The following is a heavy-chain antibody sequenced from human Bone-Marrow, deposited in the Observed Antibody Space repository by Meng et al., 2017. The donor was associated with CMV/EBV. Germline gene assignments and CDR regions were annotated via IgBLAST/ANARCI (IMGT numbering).Heavy chain of an antibody. CDR1: GFTFSSYA. V-gene: IGHV3-20*04. J-gene: IGHJ6*02. D-gene: IGHD3-3*01. Sequence: GESLKISCAASGFTFSSYAMHWVRQAPGKGLEWVSGINWNGGSTGYADSVKGRFTISRDNAKNSLYLQMNSLRAEDTALYYCARVGGVPYISGYFYYYGMDVWGQGTTVTVSS. CDR3: ARVGGVPYISGYFYYYGMDV. CDR2: INWNGGST.